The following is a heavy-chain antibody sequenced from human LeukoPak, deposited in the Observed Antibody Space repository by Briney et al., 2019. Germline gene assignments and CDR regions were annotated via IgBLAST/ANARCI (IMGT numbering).Heavy chain of an antibody. V-gene: IGHV3-30-3*01. Sequence: GTSLRLSCAASGFTFSTYPMHWVRQAPGKGLEWAAVISYDGGKKYYADAVKGRFTISRDNSKNTLYLQMNSLRTEDTGLYYCARDRAATSGMDVWGQGTTVTVSS. CDR3: ARDRAATSGMDV. CDR2: ISYDGGKK. CDR1: GFTFSTYP. D-gene: IGHD5-12*01. J-gene: IGHJ6*02.